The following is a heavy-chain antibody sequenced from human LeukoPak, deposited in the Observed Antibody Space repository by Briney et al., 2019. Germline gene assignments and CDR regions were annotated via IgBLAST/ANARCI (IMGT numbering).Heavy chain of an antibody. V-gene: IGHV3-30*18. J-gene: IGHJ4*02. CDR1: GFTFRRYG. CDR2: ISYEGSNK. D-gene: IGHD3-9*01. Sequence: GGSLRLLCAASGFTFRRYGVHWVRQAPGKGLEGVAVISYEGSNKYYADSVKGRFNISRENYKNTQFQQINSLRAEDTAVYYCAKDVRYFDWLFQSPTLDYWGQGTLVTVSS. CDR3: AKDVRYFDWLFQSPTLDY.